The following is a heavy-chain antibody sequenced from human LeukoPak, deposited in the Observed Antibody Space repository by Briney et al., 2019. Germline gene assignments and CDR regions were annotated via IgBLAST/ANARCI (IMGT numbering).Heavy chain of an antibody. Sequence: PSETLSLTCTVSGGSISSFYWSWIRQPPGKGLEWIGHIYYRGSTNYNPSLKSRLTISEDTSKNQVSLKLKSVTAADTAVYYCATIPRDYGNSYYYYMDVWGKGTTVTVSS. CDR3: ATIPRDYGNSYYYYMDV. V-gene: IGHV4-59*01. D-gene: IGHD4-17*01. CDR1: GGSISSFY. CDR2: IYYRGST. J-gene: IGHJ6*03.